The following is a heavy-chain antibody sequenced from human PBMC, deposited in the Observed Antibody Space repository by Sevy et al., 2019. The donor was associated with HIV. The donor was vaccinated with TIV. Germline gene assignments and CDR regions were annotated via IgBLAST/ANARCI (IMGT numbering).Heavy chain of an antibody. CDR2: INHSGST. D-gene: IGHD3-3*01. CDR3: ARDGRITIFGVVILKGMDV. V-gene: IGHV4-34*01. J-gene: IGHJ6*02. CDR1: GGSFSGYY. Sequence: SETLSLTCAVYGGSFSGYYWSWIRQPPGKGLEWIGEINHSGSTNYNPSLKSRVTISVDTSNNQISLMLSSVTAADTAVYYCARDGRITIFGVVILKGMDVWGQGTTVTVSS.